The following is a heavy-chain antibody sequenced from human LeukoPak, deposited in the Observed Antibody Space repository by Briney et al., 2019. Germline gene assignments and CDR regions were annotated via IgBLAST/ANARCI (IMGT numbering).Heavy chain of an antibody. D-gene: IGHD4-11*01. Sequence: PSDTLSLTCAVSGYSISSSNWWGWIRQPPGKGLEWIGCIYYSGSTYYNPSLKSRVTMSVDTSKNQFSLKLSSVTAVDTAVYYCARALGTTVTTVDYWGQGTLVTVSS. J-gene: IGHJ4*02. V-gene: IGHV4-28*01. CDR1: GYSISSSNW. CDR2: IYYSGST. CDR3: ARALGTTVTTVDY.